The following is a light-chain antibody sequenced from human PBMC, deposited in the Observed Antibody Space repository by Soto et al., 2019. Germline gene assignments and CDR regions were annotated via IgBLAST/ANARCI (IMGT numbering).Light chain of an antibody. CDR3: QHYNSNPWT. J-gene: IGKJ1*01. V-gene: IGKV1-5*01. Sequence: DIQMTQSPSTLSASVGDRATITCRASQSISSWLAWYQQKPGKAPKLLIYAASSLESGVPSRFSGSRSGTDFTLTISSLQPDDFATYYCQHYNSNPWTFGQGTKVEVK. CDR1: QSISSW. CDR2: AAS.